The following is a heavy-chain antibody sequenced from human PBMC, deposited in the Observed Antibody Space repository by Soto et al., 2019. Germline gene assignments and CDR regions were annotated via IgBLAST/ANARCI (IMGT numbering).Heavy chain of an antibody. J-gene: IGHJ6*03. D-gene: IGHD3-9*01. Sequence: GGSLRLSCAASGFTFSNAWMSWVRQAPGKGLEWVGRIKSKTDGGTIDYAAPVKGRFTISRDDSKDTLYLQMNSLKTEDTAVYYCTTVKDILTGYYYYYYMDVWGKGTTVTVSS. V-gene: IGHV3-15*01. CDR2: IKSKTDGGTI. CDR3: TTVKDILTGYYYYYYMDV. CDR1: GFTFSNAW.